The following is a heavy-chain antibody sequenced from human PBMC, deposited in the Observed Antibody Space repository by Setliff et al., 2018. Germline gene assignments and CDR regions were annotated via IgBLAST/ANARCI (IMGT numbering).Heavy chain of an antibody. J-gene: IGHJ4*02. Sequence: ASVKVSCKASGYIFNSYGIAWVRQAPGQGLEWMGWISAYNGYIVYAQKFQGRVTMTTDTSTTTAYMEVRSLRSDDTAVYYCARDRKEIVVKPPAASLDYWGQGTQVTVSS. D-gene: IGHD2-2*01. V-gene: IGHV1-18*01. CDR1: GYIFNSYG. CDR2: ISAYNGYI. CDR3: ARDRKEIVVKPPAASLDY.